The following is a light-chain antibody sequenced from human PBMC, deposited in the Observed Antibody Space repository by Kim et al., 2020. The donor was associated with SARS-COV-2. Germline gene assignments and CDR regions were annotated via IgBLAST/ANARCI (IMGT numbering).Light chain of an antibody. CDR2: KAS. Sequence: DIQMTQSPSTLSASIGARVTITCRPSRNIATWVAWYQQKPGEAPRLLIYKASNLKSGVPSRFSGSGSGTEFTLTTDSLQADDLATYYCQQYKSYPWTFGQGTKLEI. J-gene: IGKJ1*01. V-gene: IGKV1-5*03. CDR3: QQYKSYPWT. CDR1: RNIATW.